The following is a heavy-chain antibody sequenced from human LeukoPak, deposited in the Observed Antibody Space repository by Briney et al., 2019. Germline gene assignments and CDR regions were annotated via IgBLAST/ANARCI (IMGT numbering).Heavy chain of an antibody. V-gene: IGHV3-33*01. CDR2: IWYNGSNK. CDR3: ARDRFITMVRGVIITGGTDV. J-gene: IGHJ6*04. D-gene: IGHD3-10*01. Sequence: GGSLRLSCAASGFTFSSYGMHWVRQAPGKGLEWVAVIWYNGSNKYYADSVKGRFSISRDNSKNSLYLQMNSLRAEDTAVYYCARDRFITMVRGVIITGGTDVWGKGTTVTVSS. CDR1: GFTFSSYG.